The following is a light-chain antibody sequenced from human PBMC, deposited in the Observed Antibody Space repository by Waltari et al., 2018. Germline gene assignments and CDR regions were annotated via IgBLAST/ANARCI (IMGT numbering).Light chain of an antibody. Sequence: SSGLTQDPAVSVALGQTNRLTCRGDRLGTSSARWYQVKTGQAPVLVMFGKEKRPSGVPDRISGESSETTSSLIITGAQAEDEADYYCSSRNGRASQVVFAGGTKVTVL. CDR1: RLGTSS. CDR3: SSRNGRASQVV. CDR2: GKE. V-gene: IGLV3-19*01. J-gene: IGLJ2*01.